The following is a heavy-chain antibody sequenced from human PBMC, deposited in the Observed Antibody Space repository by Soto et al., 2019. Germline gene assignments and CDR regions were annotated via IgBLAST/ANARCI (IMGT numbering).Heavy chain of an antibody. D-gene: IGHD4-4*01. Sequence: QVQLVQSGTEVKKPGASVKVSCKASGYTFTSYGIGWVRQAPGQGLEWMGWISAYNGKTHYSQKFRDKVTMTADTSTSTAYMELRSLRYDDTAVYFCAKADSNYAGRFSYSYMDVWGKGTMVTVSS. CDR1: GYTFTSYG. V-gene: IGHV1-18*01. CDR2: ISAYNGKT. CDR3: AKADSNYAGRFSYSYMDV. J-gene: IGHJ6*03.